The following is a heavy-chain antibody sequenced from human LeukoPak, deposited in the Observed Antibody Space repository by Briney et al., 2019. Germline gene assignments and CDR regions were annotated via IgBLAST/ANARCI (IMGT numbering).Heavy chain of an antibody. CDR3: ARDLYGGNSFDY. CDR1: GFTFSSYA. CDR2: ISYDGSNK. J-gene: IGHJ4*02. Sequence: GGSLRLSCAASGFTFSSYAMHWVRQAPGKGLEWVAVISYDGSNKYYADSVKGRFTISRDNSKNTLYLQMNSLRVEDTAVYYCARDLYGGNSFDYWGQGTLVTVSS. D-gene: IGHD4-23*01. V-gene: IGHV3-30-3*01.